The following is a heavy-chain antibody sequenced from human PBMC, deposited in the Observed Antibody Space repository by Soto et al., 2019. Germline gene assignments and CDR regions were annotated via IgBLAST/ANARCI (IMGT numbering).Heavy chain of an antibody. CDR3: AQDLPLPIVMVRGVTGRGYDY. D-gene: IGHD3-10*01. CDR2: ISYDGDNQ. V-gene: IGHV3-30*18. CDR1: GFTFSDYG. Sequence: QVQLVESGGGVVQPGRSLRLSCAASGFTFSDYGMHWVRQAPGKGLEWVAVISYDGDNQYYVDSVKGRFTISRDNSKNTLYLQMNSVRAEDTAVYYCAQDLPLPIVMVRGVTGRGYDYWGQGTLVTVSS. J-gene: IGHJ4*02.